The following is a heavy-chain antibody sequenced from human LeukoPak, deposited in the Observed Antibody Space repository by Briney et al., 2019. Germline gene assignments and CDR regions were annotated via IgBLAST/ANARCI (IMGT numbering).Heavy chain of an antibody. D-gene: IGHD6-13*01. V-gene: IGHV3-21*01. J-gene: IGHJ3*02. CDR3: ARDQYSSSWSNAFDT. Sequence: GGSLRLSCAASGFTVSSNYMSWVRQAPGKGLEWVSSISSSSSYIYYADSVKGRFTISRDNAKNSLYLQMNSLRAEDTAVYYCARDQYSSSWSNAFDTWGQGTMVTVSS. CDR1: GFTVSSNY. CDR2: ISSSSSYI.